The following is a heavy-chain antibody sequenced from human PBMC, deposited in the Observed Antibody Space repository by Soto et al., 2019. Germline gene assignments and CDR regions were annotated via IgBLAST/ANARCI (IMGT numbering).Heavy chain of an antibody. CDR1: GGSISSSRYS. V-gene: IGHV4-39*01. CDR2: IYYSGST. Sequence: SDTLCLTCSVSGGSISSSRYSGGWIRQPPGKGLEWIGTIYYSGSTHYNPSLEGRVAISADTPNNQLSLRLSSVTAADTAVYYCGRQPGHCGSTTCFGYYSVDVWGQGTTVT. J-gene: IGHJ6*02. CDR3: GRQPGHCGSTTCFGYYSVDV. D-gene: IGHD2-2*01.